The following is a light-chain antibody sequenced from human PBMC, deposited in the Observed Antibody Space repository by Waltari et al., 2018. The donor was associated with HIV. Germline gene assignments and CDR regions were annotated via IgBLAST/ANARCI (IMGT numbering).Light chain of an antibody. V-gene: IGLV1-44*01. Sequence: QSVLTQPPSASGTPGQRGTISCSGSSSNIGSNTVTWYQHLPGTAPKLLIYSNKQRTSGVPDRFSGSKSGTSASLASSGLQSEDEADDYCEAWDDSLNGFVLGTGTKVTVL. CDR3: EAWDDSLNGFV. CDR2: SNK. CDR1: SSNIGSNT. J-gene: IGLJ1*01.